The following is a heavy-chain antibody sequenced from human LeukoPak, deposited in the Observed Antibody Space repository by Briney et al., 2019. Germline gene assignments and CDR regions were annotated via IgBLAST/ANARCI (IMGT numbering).Heavy chain of an antibody. D-gene: IGHD1-1*01. J-gene: IGHJ4*02. CDR3: ANNIATGTLNFFDY. Sequence: GESLKISCKASGYRFTNYWIGWVRQLPGQGLEWMGIIYPGDSDTRYSPYFQGQVTISADTSITTAYLQWSSLKASDTAMYYCANNIATGTLNFFDYGGQGTLVTVSS. V-gene: IGHV5-51*01. CDR1: GYRFTNYW. CDR2: IYPGDSDT.